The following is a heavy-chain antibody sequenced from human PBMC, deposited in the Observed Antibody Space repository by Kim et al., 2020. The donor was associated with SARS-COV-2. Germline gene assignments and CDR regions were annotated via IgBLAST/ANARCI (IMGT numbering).Heavy chain of an antibody. CDR3: ARDLALEEHRYSGIGGHYYYYYGMDV. J-gene: IGHJ6*02. V-gene: IGHV1-18*04. D-gene: IGHD1-26*01. Sequence: ASVKVSCKASGYTFTSYGISWVRQAPGQGLEWMGWISAYNGNTNYAQKLQGRVTMTTDTSTSTAYMELRSLRSDDTAVYYCARDLALEEHRYSGIGGHYYYYYGMDVWGQGTTVTVSS. CDR1: GYTFTSYG. CDR2: ISAYNGNT.